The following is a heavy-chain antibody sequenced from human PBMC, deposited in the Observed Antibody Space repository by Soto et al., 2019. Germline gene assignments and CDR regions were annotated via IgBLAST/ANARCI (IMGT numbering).Heavy chain of an antibody. J-gene: IGHJ4*02. V-gene: IGHV3-23*01. CDR2: ISGSGGST. Sequence: EVQLLESGGGLVQPGGSLRHSCAASGFTFSSHAMSWVRQAPGKGLEWVSAISGSGGSTYYADSVKGRFTMSRDNSKNTLYLQMNSLRAEDTAVYYCAKDSGVRGDSSTATEDYWGQGTLVTVSS. CDR3: AKDSGVRGDSSTATEDY. D-gene: IGHD5-18*01. CDR1: GFTFSSHA.